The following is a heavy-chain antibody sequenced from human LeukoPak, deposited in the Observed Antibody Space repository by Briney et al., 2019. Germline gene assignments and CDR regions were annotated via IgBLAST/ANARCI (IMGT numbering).Heavy chain of an antibody. CDR3: ARDSSYGYMDV. V-gene: IGHV4-4*02. J-gene: IGHJ6*03. CDR2: IYHSGST. CDR1: GGSISSSNW. D-gene: IGHD3-16*01. Sequence: SGTLSLTCAVSGGSISSSNWWSWVRQPPGKGLEWIGEIYHSGSTNYNPSLKSRVTMSVDTSKNQFSLKLSSVTAADTAVYYCARDSSYGYMDVWGKGTTVTVSS.